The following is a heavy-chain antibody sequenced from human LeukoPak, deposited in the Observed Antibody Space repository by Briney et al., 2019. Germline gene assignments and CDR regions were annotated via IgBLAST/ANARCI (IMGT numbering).Heavy chain of an antibody. CDR3: AKEACSGTNCIYYFMDV. Sequence: PGGSLRLSCEVSGFTFSASNMSCVRPAPGEGREWVSYISSKGTYINYADSVKGRFTISRDNAKSSVYLQMTSLRAEDTAVYYCAKEACSGTNCIYYFMDVWGKGTTVTVSS. D-gene: IGHD3-10*02. CDR2: ISSKGTYI. CDR1: GFTFSASN. J-gene: IGHJ6*03. V-gene: IGHV3-21*06.